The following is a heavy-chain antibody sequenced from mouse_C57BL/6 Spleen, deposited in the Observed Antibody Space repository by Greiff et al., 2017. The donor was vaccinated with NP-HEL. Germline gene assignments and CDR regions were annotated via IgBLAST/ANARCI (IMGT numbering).Heavy chain of an antibody. Sequence: DVKLQESGPGLVKPSQSLSLTCSVTGYSITSGYYWNWIRQFPGNKLEWMGYISYDGSNNYNPSLKNRISITRDTSKNQFFLKLNSVTTEDTATYYCARHSTFFDYWGQGTTLTVSS. CDR1: GYSITSGYY. V-gene: IGHV3-6*01. CDR2: ISYDGSN. D-gene: IGHD2-5*01. J-gene: IGHJ2*01. CDR3: ARHSTFFDY.